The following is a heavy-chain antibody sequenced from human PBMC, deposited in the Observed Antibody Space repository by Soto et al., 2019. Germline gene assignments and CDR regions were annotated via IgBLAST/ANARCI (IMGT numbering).Heavy chain of an antibody. D-gene: IGHD2-2*01. V-gene: IGHV1-58*01. CDR2: IVVGSGNT. J-gene: IGHJ4*02. CDR1: GFTFTSSA. Sequence: ASVKVSCKASGFTFTSSAVQWVRQARGQRLEWIGWIVVGSGNTNYAQKFQERVTITRDMSTSTAYMELSSLRSEDTAVYYCAADRDIVVVPAASTRHFDYWGQGTLVTVSS. CDR3: AADRDIVVVPAASTRHFDY.